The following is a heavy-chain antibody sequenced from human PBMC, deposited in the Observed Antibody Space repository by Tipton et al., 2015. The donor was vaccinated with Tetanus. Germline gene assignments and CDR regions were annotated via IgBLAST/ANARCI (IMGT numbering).Heavy chain of an antibody. CDR2: IYYIGTT. D-gene: IGHD6-19*01. J-gene: IGHJ4*02. CDR3: ARDMRGEGGGWYTDY. V-gene: IGHV4-39*02. Sequence: LRLSCTVSGGSISSHDYWGWIRQPPGRGLEWIGTIYYIGTTSYNPSLKSRVTISVDTSKNQFSLMLTSVTAADTAVYYCARDMRGEGGGWYTDYWGQGTLVTVSP. CDR1: GGSISSHDY.